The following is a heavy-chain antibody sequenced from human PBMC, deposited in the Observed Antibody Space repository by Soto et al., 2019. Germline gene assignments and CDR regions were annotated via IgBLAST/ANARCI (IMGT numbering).Heavy chain of an antibody. V-gene: IGHV3-33*01. J-gene: IGHJ6*02. CDR2: IWYDGSNK. CDR1: GFTFSSYG. Sequence: QVQLVESGGGVVQPGRSLRLSCAASGFTFSSYGMHWVRQAPGKGLEWVAVIWYDGSNKYYADSVKGRFTISRDNSKNTLYLQMNSLRAEDTAVYYCARHPHPAPGRDYGDYHGHGHYGMDVWGQGTTVTVSS. CDR3: ARHPHPAPGRDYGDYHGHGHYGMDV. D-gene: IGHD4-17*01.